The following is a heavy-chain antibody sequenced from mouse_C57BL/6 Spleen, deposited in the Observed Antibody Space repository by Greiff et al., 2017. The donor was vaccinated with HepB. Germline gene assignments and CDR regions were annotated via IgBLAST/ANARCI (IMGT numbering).Heavy chain of an antibody. CDR1: GYTFTSYW. Sequence: QVQLQQSGAELVRPGSSVKLSCKASGYTFTSYWMHWVKQRPIQGLEWIGNIDPSDSETHYNQKFKDKATLTVDKSSSTAYMQLSSLTSEDSAVYYCARSPITTVVATWFAYWGQGTLVTVSA. J-gene: IGHJ3*01. D-gene: IGHD1-1*01. CDR3: ARSPITTVVATWFAY. V-gene: IGHV1-52*01. CDR2: IDPSDSET.